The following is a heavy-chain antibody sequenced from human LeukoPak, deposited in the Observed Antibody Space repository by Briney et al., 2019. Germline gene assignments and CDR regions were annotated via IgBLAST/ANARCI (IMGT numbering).Heavy chain of an antibody. V-gene: IGHV3-30*03. CDR1: GFTFSSYS. J-gene: IGHJ4*02. CDR2: ISYDGSNK. CDR3: ACRSVTTHKTPFDY. D-gene: IGHD4-17*01. Sequence: GRSLRLSCAASGFTFSSYSMHWVRQAPGKGLEWVAVISYDGSNKYYADSVKGRFTISRDNSKNTLYLQMNSLRAEDTAVYYCACRSVTTHKTPFDYWGQGTLVTVSS.